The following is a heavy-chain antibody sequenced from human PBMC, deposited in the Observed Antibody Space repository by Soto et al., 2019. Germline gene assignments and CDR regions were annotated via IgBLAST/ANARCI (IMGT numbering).Heavy chain of an antibody. J-gene: IGHJ6*03. V-gene: IGHV1-2*04. CDR3: VRGGDYSNNIFHMDV. CDR1: GYTFTAYY. D-gene: IGHD4-4*01. CDR2: INPNSGGT. Sequence: ASVKVSCRTSGYTFTAYYMHWVRQAPGQGLEWMGWINPNSGGTNYLQKFQGWVTMTRDTSISTAYMELSRMRADDTAVYYCVRGGDYSNNIFHMDVWGKGTTVTVSS.